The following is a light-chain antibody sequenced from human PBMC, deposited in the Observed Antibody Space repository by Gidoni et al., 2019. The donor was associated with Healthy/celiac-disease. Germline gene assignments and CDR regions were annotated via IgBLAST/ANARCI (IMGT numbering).Light chain of an antibody. Sequence: IVLTQSPGSLSLSPGERATLAFRASQSVSSSYLAWYQQKPGQVPRLLSYGASSSATGIPDRVNGNGSLTDFTLPISRLEPEGFAVYYCQQYGSSRTFGQGTKVEIK. CDR1: QSVSSSY. CDR3: QQYGSSRT. V-gene: IGKV3-20*01. CDR2: GAS. J-gene: IGKJ1*01.